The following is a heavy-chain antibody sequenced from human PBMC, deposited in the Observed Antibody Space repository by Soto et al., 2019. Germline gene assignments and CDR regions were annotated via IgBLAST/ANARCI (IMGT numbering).Heavy chain of an antibody. CDR2: ISGSGGIT. CDR1: GLTFRYFA. V-gene: IGHV3-23*01. J-gene: IGHJ6*02. Sequence: EVQLLESGGGLVQPGGSLRLSCAVSGLTFRYFAMSWVRQAPGKGLEWVSAISGSGGITYYADSVKGRFTISRDNSKNTLFLQMNSLRAEDTAVYYCALLGRSGSGRPYYYGMDVWGQGTTVTVSS. D-gene: IGHD3-10*01. CDR3: ALLGRSGSGRPYYYGMDV.